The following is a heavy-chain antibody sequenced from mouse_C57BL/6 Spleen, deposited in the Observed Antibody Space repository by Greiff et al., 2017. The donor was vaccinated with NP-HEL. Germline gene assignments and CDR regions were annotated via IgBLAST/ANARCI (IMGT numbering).Heavy chain of an antibody. CDR3: AREESTSAMDY. CDR2: IDPSDSET. V-gene: IGHV1-52*01. Sequence: VQLQQPGAELVRPGSSVKLSCKASGYTFTSYWMHWVKQRPIQGLEWIGNIDPSDSETHYNQKFKDKATLTVDKSSSTAYMQLSSLTSEYSAVYYCAREESTSAMDYWGQGTSVTVSS. J-gene: IGHJ4*01. CDR1: GYTFTSYW. D-gene: IGHD5-1*01.